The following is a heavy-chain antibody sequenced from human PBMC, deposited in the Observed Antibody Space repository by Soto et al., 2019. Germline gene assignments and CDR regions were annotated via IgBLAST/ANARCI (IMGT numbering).Heavy chain of an antibody. J-gene: IGHJ4*02. Sequence: SETLSLTCTVSGGSITSSSYYWGWIRQPPGKGLEWIGGIYYSGRSYYNPSLKSRVTMSVDTSKNQLSLTLNSVTAADAAVYYWARQRTTVVTQAYFDHWGQGTLVTVSS. CDR3: ARQRTTVVTQAYFDH. D-gene: IGHD4-17*01. CDR1: GGSITSSSYY. CDR2: IYYSGRS. V-gene: IGHV4-39*01.